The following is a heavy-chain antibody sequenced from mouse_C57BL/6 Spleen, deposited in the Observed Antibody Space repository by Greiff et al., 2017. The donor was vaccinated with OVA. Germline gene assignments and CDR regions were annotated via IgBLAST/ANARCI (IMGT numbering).Heavy chain of an antibody. J-gene: IGHJ3*01. CDR3: ARAPNWAWFAY. CDR2: IHPNSGST. V-gene: IGHV1-64*01. D-gene: IGHD4-1*02. Sequence: VQLQQPGAELVKPGASVKLSCKASGYTFTSYWMHWVKQRPGQGLEWIGMIHPNSGSTNYDEKFKSKATLTVDKSSSTAYMQLSSLTSEDSAVYYCARAPNWAWFAYWGQGTLVTVSA. CDR1: GYTFTSYW.